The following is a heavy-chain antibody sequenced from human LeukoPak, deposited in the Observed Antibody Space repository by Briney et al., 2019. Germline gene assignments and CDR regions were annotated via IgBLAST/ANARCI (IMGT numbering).Heavy chain of an antibody. CDR2: IKSKTDGVTT. CDR1: DFTLSSAL. J-gene: IGHJ4*02. V-gene: IGHV3-15*01. Sequence: GGSLRLSCAASDFTLSSALMRWVRQAPGKGLEWVGHIKSKTDGVTTHYAAPVEGRFTISKEESKNTLYLQMNSLKTEDTAMYYCTAGHYSSLWGQGTLVTVSS. CDR3: TAGHYSSL. D-gene: IGHD6-19*01.